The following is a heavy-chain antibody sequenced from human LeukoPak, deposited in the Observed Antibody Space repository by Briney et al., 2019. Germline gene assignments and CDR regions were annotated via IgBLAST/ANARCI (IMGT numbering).Heavy chain of an antibody. CDR2: ISGSGGSA. CDR1: GFTFSSYA. CDR3: AREVQGRLVGSWFDP. J-gene: IGHJ5*02. D-gene: IGHD2-8*02. V-gene: IGHV3-23*01. Sequence: GGSLRLSCAASGFTFSSYAMSWVRQAPGKGLEWVSAISGSGGSAYYADSVKGRFTISRDNSKNSLYLQMNSLRAEDTAVYYCAREVQGRLVGSWFDPWGQGTLVTVSS.